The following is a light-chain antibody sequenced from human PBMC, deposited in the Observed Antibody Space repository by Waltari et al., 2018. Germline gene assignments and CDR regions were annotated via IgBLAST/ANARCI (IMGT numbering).Light chain of an antibody. J-gene: IGLJ2*01. CDR3: AAWDDSLRGVV. Sequence: PTQPPSASGPHVQRATISCPGAPSNIGGNYLYYYQQLSGTAPKLLIYRNYQRPSGVPDRFSGSKSGTSAALAISGLRSEDEADYYCAAWDDSLRGVVFGGGTKLTVL. CDR2: RNY. V-gene: IGLV1-47*01. CDR1: PSNIGGNY.